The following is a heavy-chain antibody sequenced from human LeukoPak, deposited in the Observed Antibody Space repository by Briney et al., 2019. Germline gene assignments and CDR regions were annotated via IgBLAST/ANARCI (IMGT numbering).Heavy chain of an antibody. Sequence: SETLSLTGAVYGGSFSGYYWTWIRQTPEKGLEWIGEMNPSGSTNYNPSLKSRVTISVDTSKNQFSLKLSSVTAADTAVYYCARGHRGDYWGQGTLVTVSS. CDR3: ARGHRGDY. J-gene: IGHJ4*02. V-gene: IGHV4-34*01. CDR1: GGSFSGYY. D-gene: IGHD3-10*01. CDR2: MNPSGST.